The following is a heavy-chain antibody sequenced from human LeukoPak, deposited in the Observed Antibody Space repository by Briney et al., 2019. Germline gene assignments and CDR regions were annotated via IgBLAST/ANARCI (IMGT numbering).Heavy chain of an antibody. CDR3: AGFTFFRGVITFDY. J-gene: IGHJ4*02. CDR2: VDHSGGT. V-gene: IGHV4-39*07. Sequence: SETLSPTCTVSGGSISSSSYYWGWIRQPPGKGLEWIGSVDHSGGTYYNPSLRSRVSISVDTSKNQFSLKLSSVTAADTAVYSCAGFTFFRGVITFDYWGQGTLVTVSS. CDR1: GGSISSSSYY. D-gene: IGHD3-10*01.